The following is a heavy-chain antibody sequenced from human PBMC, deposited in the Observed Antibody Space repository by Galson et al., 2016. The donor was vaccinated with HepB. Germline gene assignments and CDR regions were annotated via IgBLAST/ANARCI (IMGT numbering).Heavy chain of an antibody. D-gene: IGHD3-10*01. Sequence: SLRLSCAASGFTFYNYAMEWVRQAPGGGLEWVAAVCGNGSPPYYADSVGGRFIISRDNSKNTLYLQMNSLRAEDTALYYCARGGGHGFFDYWGQGTQVTVSS. CDR1: GFTFYNYA. CDR2: VCGNGSPP. CDR3: ARGGGHGFFDY. J-gene: IGHJ4*02. V-gene: IGHV3-23*01.